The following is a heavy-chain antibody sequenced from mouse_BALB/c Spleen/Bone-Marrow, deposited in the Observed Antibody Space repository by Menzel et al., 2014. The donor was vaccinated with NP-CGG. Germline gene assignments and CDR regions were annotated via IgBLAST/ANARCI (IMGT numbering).Heavy chain of an antibody. Sequence: LVQTGASAKISCKASGYSFTGYYMHWVKQSPGKSLEWIGYISCYNGATSYNQKFKGKATFTVDTSSSTAYMQFNSLTSEDSAIYYCASGDGYYVAFDYWDQDATRTIPS. CDR1: GYSFTGYY. CDR3: ASGDGYYVAFDY. V-gene: IGHV1S34*01. J-gene: IGHJ2*01. CDR2: ISCYNGAT. D-gene: IGHD2-3*01.